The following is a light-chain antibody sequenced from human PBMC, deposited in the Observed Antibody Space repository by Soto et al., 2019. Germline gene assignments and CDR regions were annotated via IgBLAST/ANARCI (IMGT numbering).Light chain of an antibody. CDR1: NSDVGGYNY. V-gene: IGLV2-8*01. J-gene: IGLJ1*01. CDR2: EVS. Sequence: QSVLTQPPSGSGAPGQAVTISCTGTNSDVGGYNYVSLYQQPPGKAPKLMIYEVSKRPPGGPDRFLGSKAGKAASLTYSALQVEDEADYYCSSYAGSNIFYIFGTGTKVPVL. CDR3: SSYAGSNIFYI.